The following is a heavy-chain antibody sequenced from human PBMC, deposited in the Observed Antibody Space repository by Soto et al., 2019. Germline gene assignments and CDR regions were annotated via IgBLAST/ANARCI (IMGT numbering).Heavy chain of an antibody. D-gene: IGHD3-22*01. CDR3: ARQDYYDSSGYPFDY. CDR2: IYPGDSDT. V-gene: IGHV5-51*01. J-gene: IGHJ4*02. Sequence: GESLKISCNGSGYSFTIYWIGWVRQMPGKGLEWMGIIYPGDSDTRYSPSFQGQVTISADKSISTAYLQWSSLKASDTAMYYCARQDYYDSSGYPFDYWGQGTLVTVSS. CDR1: GYSFTIYW.